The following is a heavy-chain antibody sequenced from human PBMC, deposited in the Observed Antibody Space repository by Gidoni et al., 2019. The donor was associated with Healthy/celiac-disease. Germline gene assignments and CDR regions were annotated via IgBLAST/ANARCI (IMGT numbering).Heavy chain of an antibody. CDR3: AKDATKLRYFDWLFDY. J-gene: IGHJ4*02. V-gene: IGHV3-30*18. CDR1: GFTFSSYG. Sequence: QVQLVESGGGVVQPGRSLRLSWAASGFTFSSYGMHWVRQAPGKGLEWVAVISYDGSNKYYADSVKGRFTISRDNSNNTLYLQMNSLRAEDTAVYYCAKDATKLRYFDWLFDYWGQGTLVTVSS. CDR2: ISYDGSNK. D-gene: IGHD3-9*01.